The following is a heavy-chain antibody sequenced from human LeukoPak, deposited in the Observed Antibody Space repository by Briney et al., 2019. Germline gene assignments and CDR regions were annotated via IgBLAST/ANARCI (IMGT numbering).Heavy chain of an antibody. CDR3: ASVHYYDSSGCYL. V-gene: IGHV3-48*04. J-gene: IGHJ5*02. CDR2: ISSSSSTI. D-gene: IGHD3-22*01. CDR1: GFTFSSYS. Sequence: TGGSLRLSCAASGFTFSSYSMNWVRQAPGKGLEWVSYISSSSSTIYYADSVKGRFTISRDNAKNSLYLQMNSLRAEDTAVYYCASVHYYDSSGCYLWGQGTLVTVSS.